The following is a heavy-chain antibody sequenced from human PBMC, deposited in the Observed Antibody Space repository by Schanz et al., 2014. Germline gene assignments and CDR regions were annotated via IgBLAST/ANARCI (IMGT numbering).Heavy chain of an antibody. Sequence: QVQLVQSGAEVKKPGASVKVSCKASGYTFTSYSIHWVRQAPGQGLEWMGWINVGNGNMKYSQKFQGRVTITADKSTTTAYMELNSLNSDDTAGCYCASRDYADSVSWGQGTLVTVSS. CDR3: ASRDYADSVS. V-gene: IGHV1-3*01. CDR1: GYTFTSYS. CDR2: INVGNGNM. J-gene: IGHJ5*02. D-gene: IGHD4-17*01.